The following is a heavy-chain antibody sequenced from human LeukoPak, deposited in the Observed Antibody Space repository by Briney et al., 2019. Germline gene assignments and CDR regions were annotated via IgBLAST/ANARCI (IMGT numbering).Heavy chain of an antibody. J-gene: IGHJ6*02. CDR2: ISYDGSSE. CDR1: GFTFGNYG. V-gene: IGHV3-30*18. D-gene: IGHD4-17*01. CDR3: AKELYNYGDYGAEGLDV. Sequence: GGSLRLSCAVSGFTFGNYGMHWVRQAPGKGLEWVALISYDGSSEYYAGSAKGRFTISRDNSKITVYLQMNSLKAEDTAVYYCAKELYNYGDYGAEGLDVGGQGTTVTVS.